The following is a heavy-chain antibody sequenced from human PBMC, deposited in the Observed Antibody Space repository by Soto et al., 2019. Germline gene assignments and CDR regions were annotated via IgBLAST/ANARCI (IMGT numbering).Heavy chain of an antibody. CDR3: ARDGSDGRQLVLYGMDV. V-gene: IGHV4-38-2*02. Sequence: SETLSLTCAVSGYSISSGYYWGWTRQPPGKGLEWIGSIYHSGSTYYNPSLKSRVTISVDTSKNQFSLKLSSVTAADTAVYYCARDGSDGRQLVLYGMDVWGQGTTVTVSS. CDR2: IYHSGST. CDR1: GYSISSGYY. D-gene: IGHD6-13*01. J-gene: IGHJ6*02.